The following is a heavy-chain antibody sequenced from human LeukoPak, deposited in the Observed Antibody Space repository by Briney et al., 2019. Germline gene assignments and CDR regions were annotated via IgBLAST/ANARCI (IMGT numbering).Heavy chain of an antibody. V-gene: IGHV3-49*03. CDR3: TRDSGSGWYGDY. Sequence: GGSLRLSCAASGFTFSNFLMSWFRQAPGKGLEWVGFIRSKAYGGTTEYAASVKGRFTISRDDSKSIACLQMNSLKSEDTAVYYCTRDSGSGWYGDYWGQGTLVTVSS. CDR1: GFTFSNFL. D-gene: IGHD6-19*01. J-gene: IGHJ4*02. CDR2: IRSKAYGGTT.